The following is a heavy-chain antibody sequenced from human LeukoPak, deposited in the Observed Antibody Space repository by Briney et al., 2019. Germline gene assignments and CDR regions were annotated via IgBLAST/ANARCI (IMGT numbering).Heavy chain of an antibody. V-gene: IGHV3-21*01. Sequence: GGSLRLSCAASGFTFSSYSVNWVRHAPGKGLEWVSSISSRSSYIYYRDSVKGRFTISRDNAKNSLHLQMNSLRAEDTALYYCARGSTGGYSGYDATRKYFDYWGQGTLVTVSS. CDR3: ARGSTGGYSGYDATRKYFDY. J-gene: IGHJ4*02. D-gene: IGHD5-12*01. CDR2: ISSRSSYI. CDR1: GFTFSSYS.